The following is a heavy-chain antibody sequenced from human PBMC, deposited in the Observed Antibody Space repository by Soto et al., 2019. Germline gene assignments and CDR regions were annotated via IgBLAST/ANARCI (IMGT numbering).Heavy chain of an antibody. D-gene: IGHD1-26*01. CDR1: GFTFSSYA. CDR2: ISGSGGST. CDR3: AKTDAISSGSYSPNWFDP. Sequence: GGSLRHSCAASGFTFSSYAMSWVRQAPGKGLEWVSAISGSGGSTYYADSVKGRFTISRDNSKNTLYLQMNSLRAEDTAVYYCAKTDAISSGSYSPNWFDPWGQGTLVTVSS. V-gene: IGHV3-23*01. J-gene: IGHJ5*02.